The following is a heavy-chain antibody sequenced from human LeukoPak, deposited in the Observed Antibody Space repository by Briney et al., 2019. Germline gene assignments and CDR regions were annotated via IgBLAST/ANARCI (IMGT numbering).Heavy chain of an antibody. V-gene: IGHV4-39*01. CDR2: IYYSGST. J-gene: IGHJ6*02. CDR1: GGSISSSSYY. D-gene: IGHD6-13*01. Sequence: SETLSLTCTVSGGSISSSSYYWGWIRQPPGKGLEWIGSIYYSGSTYYNPSLKSRVTISADTSKNQFSLKLSSVTAADTAVYYCASGGAAAGTMDVWGQGTTVTVSS. CDR3: ASGGAAAGTMDV.